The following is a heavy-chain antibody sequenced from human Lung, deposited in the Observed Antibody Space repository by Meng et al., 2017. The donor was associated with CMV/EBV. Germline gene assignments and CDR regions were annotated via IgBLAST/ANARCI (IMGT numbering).Heavy chain of an antibody. CDR1: GGFISSYY. Sequence: SETXSLXCTVAGGFISSYYWSWLRQPPGKGLEWIGHVYYSGGNNYNPSLKSRVTTSLDKSKNQFSLNLTSVTAADTAVYYCATLESLNTDRFDNWAQGVLVTVAS. J-gene: IGHJ4*02. D-gene: IGHD3-3*01. V-gene: IGHV4-59*03. CDR3: ATLESLNTDRFDN. CDR2: VYYSGGN.